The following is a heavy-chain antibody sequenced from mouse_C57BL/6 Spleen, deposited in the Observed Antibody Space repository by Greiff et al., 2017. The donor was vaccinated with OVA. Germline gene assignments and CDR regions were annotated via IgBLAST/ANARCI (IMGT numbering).Heavy chain of an antibody. J-gene: IGHJ4*01. CDR3: ARRVVDYYAMDY. D-gene: IGHD1-1*01. Sequence: VQLQQSGPELVKPGASVKISCKASGYTFTDYYMNWVKQSHGKSLEWIGDINPNNGGTSYNQKFKGKATLTVDKSSSTAYMELRSLTSEDSAVYYCARRVVDYYAMDYWGQGTSVTVSS. CDR1: GYTFTDYY. CDR2: INPNNGGT. V-gene: IGHV1-26*01.